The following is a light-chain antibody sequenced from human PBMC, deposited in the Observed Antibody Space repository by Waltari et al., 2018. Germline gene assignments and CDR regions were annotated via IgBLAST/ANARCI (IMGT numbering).Light chain of an antibody. J-gene: IGKJ2*03. CDR1: QSVSSG. V-gene: IGKV3-15*01. Sequence: DIVMTHSPATLSLSPGQSATLSCRASQSVSSGLAWYQQKPGQAPRLLIYDASTRATGIPDRFSGSGSGTDFTLTISSLDPEDVAVYYCLQRSNWPYSFGQGTKVEIK. CDR2: DAS. CDR3: LQRSNWPYS.